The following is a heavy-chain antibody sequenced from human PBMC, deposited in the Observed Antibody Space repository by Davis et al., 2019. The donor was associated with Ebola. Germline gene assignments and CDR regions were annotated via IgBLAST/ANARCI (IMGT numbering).Heavy chain of an antibody. CDR3: ARGPRYDLLSGYVMLGPHFDS. Sequence: SETLSLTCAVYGGSFSGYYWNWIRQPPGKGLEWIGEINHSGSTSYNLSLKTRVTISVDTSKNQFSLKLSPVTAADTAVYYCARGPRYDLLSGYVMLGPHFDSWGQGTLVTVSS. CDR2: INHSGST. J-gene: IGHJ4*02. D-gene: IGHD3-3*01. CDR1: GGSFSGYY. V-gene: IGHV4-34*01.